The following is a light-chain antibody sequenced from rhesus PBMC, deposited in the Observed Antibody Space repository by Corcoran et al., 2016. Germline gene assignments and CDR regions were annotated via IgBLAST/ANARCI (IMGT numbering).Light chain of an antibody. J-gene: IGKJ4*01. V-gene: IGKV1-38*01. CDR3: QQRNSYPLT. CDR1: QGISSY. CDR2: DAS. Sequence: DIQLTQSPSSLSASVGDRVTITCRASQGISSYLAWYQQKPGKAPKLLIYDASNLQSWVPTRFSGSGARSAFYLPIISLQPEDFAVYYCQQRNSYPLTFGGGTKVEIK.